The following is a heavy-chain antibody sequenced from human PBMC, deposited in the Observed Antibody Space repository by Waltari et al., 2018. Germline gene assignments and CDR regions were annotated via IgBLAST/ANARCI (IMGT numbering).Heavy chain of an antibody. V-gene: IGHV3-23*01. J-gene: IGHJ4*02. Sequence: EVQLLESGGGLVQPGGSLRLSCAASGFTFSSYAMSWVRQAPGKGLEWVSAISGSGGRTYYADSVKGRFTISRDNSKNTLYLQMNSLRAEDTAVYYCAKGRYSSSWYRDYWGQGTLVTVSS. CDR3: AKGRYSSSWYRDY. D-gene: IGHD6-13*01. CDR2: ISGSGGRT. CDR1: GFTFSSYA.